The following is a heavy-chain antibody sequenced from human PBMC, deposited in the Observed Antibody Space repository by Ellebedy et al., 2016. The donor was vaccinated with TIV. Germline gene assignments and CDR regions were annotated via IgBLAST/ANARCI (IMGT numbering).Heavy chain of an antibody. CDR2: IYYRGNT. V-gene: IGHV4-59*12. J-gene: IGHJ4*02. D-gene: IGHD5-12*01. Sequence: SETLSLTCTVSGGSFSPFYWNWIRQPPGKGLEWIGYIYYRGNTNYNPSLKSRVTISVDTSKNQFSLKLSSVTAADTAVYYCARETVATIQPIDYWGQGTLVTVSS. CDR3: ARETVATIQPIDY. CDR1: GGSFSPFY.